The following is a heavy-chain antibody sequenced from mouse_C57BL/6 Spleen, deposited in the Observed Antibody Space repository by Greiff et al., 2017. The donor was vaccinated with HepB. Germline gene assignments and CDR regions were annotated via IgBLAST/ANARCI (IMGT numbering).Heavy chain of an antibody. D-gene: IGHD2-4*01. J-gene: IGHJ2*01. CDR1: GFSLTSYA. CDR2: IWTGGGT. CDR3: ARSRDYAEYYFDY. V-gene: IGHV2-9-1*01. Sequence: VQVVESGPGLVAPSQRLSITCTVSGFSLTSYAISWVRQPPGKGLEWLGVIWTGGGTNYNSALKSRLSISKDNSKSQVFLKMNSLQTDDTARYYCARSRDYAEYYFDYWGQGTTLTVSS.